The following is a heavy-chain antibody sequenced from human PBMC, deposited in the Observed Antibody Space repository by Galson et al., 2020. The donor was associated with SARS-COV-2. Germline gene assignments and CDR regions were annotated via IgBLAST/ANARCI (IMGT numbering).Heavy chain of an antibody. CDR1: GFTVSSNY. CDR2: IYSGGST. Sequence: GGSLRLSCAASGFTVSSNYLSWVRPAPGKGLEWVSVIYSGGSTYYADSVKGRFTISRDNSKNTLYLQMNSLRAEDTAVYYCARGEDSSGYFEYFQHWGQGTLVIVSS. CDR3: ARGEDSSGYFEYFQH. D-gene: IGHD3-22*01. J-gene: IGHJ1*01. V-gene: IGHV3-53*01.